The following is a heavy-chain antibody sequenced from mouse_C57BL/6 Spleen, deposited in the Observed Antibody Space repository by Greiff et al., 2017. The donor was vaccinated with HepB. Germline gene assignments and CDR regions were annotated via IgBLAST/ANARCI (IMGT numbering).Heavy chain of an antibody. J-gene: IGHJ4*01. D-gene: IGHD2-1*01. CDR1: GFTFSSYT. Sequence: EVQVVESGGGLVKPGGSLKLSCAASGFTFSSYTMSWVRQTPEKRLEWVATISGGGGNTYYPDSVKGRFTISRDNAKNTLYLQMSSLRSEDTALYYCARPDYGNYPLYAMDYWGQGTSVTVSS. CDR2: ISGGGGNT. CDR3: ARPDYGNYPLYAMDY. V-gene: IGHV5-9*01.